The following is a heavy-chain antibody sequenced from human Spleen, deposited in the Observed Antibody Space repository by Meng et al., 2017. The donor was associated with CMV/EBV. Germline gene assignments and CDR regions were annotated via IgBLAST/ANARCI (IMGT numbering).Heavy chain of an antibody. J-gene: IGHJ4*02. Sequence: GSLRLSCTVSGGSITDYYWSWIRQPPGKGLEWIGYIFYIGSTNYNPSLKSRVTISLDTSKNHVSLKLTYVTAADTAVYYCARGGLAAAGTHDYWGQGTLVTVSS. V-gene: IGHV4-59*01. D-gene: IGHD6-13*01. CDR2: IFYIGST. CDR3: ARGGLAAAGTHDY. CDR1: GGSITDYY.